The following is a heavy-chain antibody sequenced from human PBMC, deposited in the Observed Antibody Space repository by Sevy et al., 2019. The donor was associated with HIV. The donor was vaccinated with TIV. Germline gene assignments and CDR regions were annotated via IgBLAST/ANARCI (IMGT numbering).Heavy chain of an antibody. D-gene: IGHD3-22*01. J-gene: IGHJ4*02. Sequence: ASVKVSCKLSGYTLTDFSMHWVRQAPGKGREWVATFDPEDGRTIYAQKFQGRVIMTEDTSTDTAYMEMNSLRSDDTAVYYCATTKEYDDSSGYPFDYWGQGTQVTVSS. V-gene: IGHV1-24*01. CDR2: FDPEDGRT. CDR1: GYTLTDFS. CDR3: ATTKEYDDSSGYPFDY.